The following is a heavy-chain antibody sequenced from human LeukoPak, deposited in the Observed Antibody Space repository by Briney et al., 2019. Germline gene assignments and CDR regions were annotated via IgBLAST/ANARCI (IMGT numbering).Heavy chain of an antibody. J-gene: IGHJ4*02. Sequence: GGSPRLSCAASGFTFSDYWMQWVRQAPGKGLEWVANINYHGNENYLLDSVKGRFTISRDNAKNSLFLQMNSLRVEDTAVYYCTRGDPDYWGLGTLVTVSS. CDR3: TRGDPDY. V-gene: IGHV3-7*01. CDR2: INYHGNEN. D-gene: IGHD2-21*02. CDR1: GFTFSDYW.